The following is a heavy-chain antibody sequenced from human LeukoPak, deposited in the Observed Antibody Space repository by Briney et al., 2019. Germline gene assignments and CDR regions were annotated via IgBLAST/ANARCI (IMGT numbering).Heavy chain of an antibody. D-gene: IGHD5-24*01. CDR2: IYYSGST. V-gene: IGHV4-39*07. CDR1: GGSISSSSYY. J-gene: IGHJ6*03. CDR3: ARHIGGYNMGYYYYYMDV. Sequence: SETLSLTCTVSGGSISSSSYYWGWIRQPPGKGLEWIGSIYYSGSTYYNPSLKSRVTISVDTSKNQFSLKLSSVTAADTAVYYCARHIGGYNMGYYYYYMDVWGKGTTVTVSS.